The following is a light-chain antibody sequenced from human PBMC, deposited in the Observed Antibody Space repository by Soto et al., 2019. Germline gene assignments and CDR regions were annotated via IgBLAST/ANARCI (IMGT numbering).Light chain of an antibody. J-gene: IGKJ1*01. V-gene: IGKV3-20*01. Sequence: EIVLTQSPGTLSLSPGERATLSCRASQSVSGSYLAWYQQQPGQAPRLLIYGASSRATAIPDRFSGSGSGTDFPLPISRLEPEDFPVYYCRQYRSPPLTFGQGTKVEI. CDR2: GAS. CDR1: QSVSGSY. CDR3: RQYRSPPLT.